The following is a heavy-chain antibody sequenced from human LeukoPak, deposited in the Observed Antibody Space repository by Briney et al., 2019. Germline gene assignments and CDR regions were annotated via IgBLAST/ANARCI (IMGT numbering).Heavy chain of an antibody. CDR2: IKQDGSEE. Sequence: GGSLRLSCAASGFTFSSYWMTWVRQAPGKGLEWVANIKQDGSEEYYVDSVKGRFTISRDNAKNSLFLQMNSLRAEDTAVYYCAELGITMIGGVWGKGTTVTISS. V-gene: IGHV3-7*01. J-gene: IGHJ6*04. CDR3: AELGITMIGGV. CDR1: GFTFSSYW. D-gene: IGHD3-10*02.